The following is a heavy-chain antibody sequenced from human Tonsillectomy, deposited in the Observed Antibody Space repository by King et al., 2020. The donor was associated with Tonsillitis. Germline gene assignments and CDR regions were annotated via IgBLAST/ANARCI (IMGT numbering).Heavy chain of an antibody. CDR3: ARGSSGYTVALFNY. D-gene: IGHD5-12*01. CDR1: GDSVSSNNAS. J-gene: IGHJ4*02. V-gene: IGHV6-1*01. Sequence: VQLQQSGPGLVKPSQTLSLTCAISGDSVSSNNASWNWIRQSPSSGLEWLGRTYYRSKWYNDYSFSVKGRITINSDTSKNQFSLQLNSVTPEDTAVYYCARGSSGYTVALFNYWGQGTLVTVSS. CDR2: TYYRSKWYN.